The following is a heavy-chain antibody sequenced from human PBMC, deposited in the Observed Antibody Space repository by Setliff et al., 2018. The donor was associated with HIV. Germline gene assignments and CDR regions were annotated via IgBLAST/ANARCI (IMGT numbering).Heavy chain of an antibody. CDR2: FIPVLHIT. CDR3: ARREPGSGTYSRGFDI. CDR1: GGTFSGYV. D-gene: IGHD3-10*01. Sequence: ASVKVSCKASGGTFSGYVISWVRQAPGQGLKWMGGFIPVLHITNYAQKFQGRVTITADESTSTGYMELSSLRSDDTAVYYCARREPGSGTYSRGFDIWGQGTMVTVSS. V-gene: IGHV1-69*10. J-gene: IGHJ3*02.